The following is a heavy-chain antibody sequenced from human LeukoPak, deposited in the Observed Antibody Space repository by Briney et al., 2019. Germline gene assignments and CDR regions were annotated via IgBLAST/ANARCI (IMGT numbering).Heavy chain of an antibody. V-gene: IGHV1-46*03. CDR2: INPSGGST. CDR1: GYTFTSYY. D-gene: IGHD2-15*01. Sequence: ASVKVSCKASGYTFTSYYMHWVRQAPGQGLEWMGIINPSGGSTGYAQKFQGRVTMTRDTSTSTVYMELSSLRSEDTAVYYCAREDCSGGSCYFRYFDYWGQGTLVTVSS. J-gene: IGHJ4*02. CDR3: AREDCSGGSCYFRYFDY.